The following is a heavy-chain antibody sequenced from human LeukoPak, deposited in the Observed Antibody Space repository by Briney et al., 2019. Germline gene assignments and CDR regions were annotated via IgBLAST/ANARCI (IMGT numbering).Heavy chain of an antibody. D-gene: IGHD5-12*01. Sequence: GGSLRLSCAASGFTFSTYGMHWVRQAPGKGLEWVAVIWFDGSNQYYVDSVRGRFSISRDNSKNTLYLQMNSLRAEDTAVYYCAKDLGYSGYDPLDYWGQGTLVTVSS. CDR3: AKDLGYSGYDPLDY. J-gene: IGHJ4*02. CDR2: IWFDGSNQ. V-gene: IGHV3-33*06. CDR1: GFTFSTYG.